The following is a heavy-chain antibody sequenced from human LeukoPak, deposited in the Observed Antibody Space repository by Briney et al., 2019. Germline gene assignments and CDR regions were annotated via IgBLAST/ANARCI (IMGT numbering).Heavy chain of an antibody. CDR2: VYYSGIT. D-gene: IGHD6-19*01. CDR3: ARKDDSGWYFDY. CDR1: GGSINSYY. V-gene: IGHV4-59*01. J-gene: IGHJ4*01. Sequence: SETLSLTCTVSGGSINSYYSSWIRQPPGKGLERIGYVYYSGITNYNPSLKSRVTISVDTSKNQFSLKLSSVTAADTAVYFCARKDDSGWYFDYWGHGTLVTVSS.